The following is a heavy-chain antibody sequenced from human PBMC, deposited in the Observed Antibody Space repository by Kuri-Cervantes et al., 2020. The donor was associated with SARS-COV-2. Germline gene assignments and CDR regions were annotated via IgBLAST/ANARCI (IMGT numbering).Heavy chain of an antibody. V-gene: IGHV4-38-2*01. CDR3: ARHSEYGDYVPPGGAFDI. CDR1: GYSISSVYY. J-gene: IGHJ3*02. CDR2: IYHSGST. Sequence: SETLSLTCAVSGYSISSVYYWGWIRQPPGKGLEWFGSIYHSGSTYYNPSLKSRVTISVDTSKNQFSLKLSSVTAADTAVYYCARHSEYGDYVPPGGAFDIWGQGTMVTVSS. D-gene: IGHD4-17*01.